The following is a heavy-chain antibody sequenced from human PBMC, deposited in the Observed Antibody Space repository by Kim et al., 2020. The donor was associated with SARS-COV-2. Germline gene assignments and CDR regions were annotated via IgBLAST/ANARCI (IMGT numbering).Heavy chain of an antibody. D-gene: IGHD3-10*01. J-gene: IGHJ6*02. CDR3: ARVAITMVRGGNYYYYGMDV. CDR2: IYYSGST. Sequence: SETLSLTCTVSGGSISSGGYYWSWIRQHPGKGLEWIGYIYYSGSTYYNPSLKSRVTISVDTSKNQFSLKLSSVTAADTAVYYCARVAITMVRGGNYYYYGMDVWGQGTTVTVSS. CDR1: GGSISSGGYY. V-gene: IGHV4-31*03.